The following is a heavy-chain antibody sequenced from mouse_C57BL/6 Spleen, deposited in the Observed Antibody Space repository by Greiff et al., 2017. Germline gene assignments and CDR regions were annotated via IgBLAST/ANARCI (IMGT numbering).Heavy chain of an antibody. J-gene: IGHJ4*01. Sequence: LQQSGAELVRPGSSVKLSCKDSYFAFMASAMHWVKQRPGHGLEWIGSFTLYGDATEYSAHIKGKATFTANTSTSTAYMELSILTSENSAVYSCARSGYDRGYYYAMDYWGQGTSVTVSS. CDR3: ARSGYDRGYYYAMDY. D-gene: IGHD2-2*01. V-gene: IGHV1-49*01. CDR1: YFAFMASA. CDR2: FTLYGDAT.